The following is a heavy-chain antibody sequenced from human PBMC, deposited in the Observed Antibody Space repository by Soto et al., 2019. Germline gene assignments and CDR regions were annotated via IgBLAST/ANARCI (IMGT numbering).Heavy chain of an antibody. Sequence: PGGSLRLSCAASGFTFSTYAMSWVRQAPGKGLEWVSVISGSGGSTYHADSVKGRFTISRDNSKNTLYLQMYSLRAEDTAVYYCAKESVRDLVGELDYWGQGTLVTVSS. CDR1: GFTFSTYA. J-gene: IGHJ4*02. CDR2: ISGSGGST. V-gene: IGHV3-23*01. D-gene: IGHD1-26*01. CDR3: AKESVRDLVGELDY.